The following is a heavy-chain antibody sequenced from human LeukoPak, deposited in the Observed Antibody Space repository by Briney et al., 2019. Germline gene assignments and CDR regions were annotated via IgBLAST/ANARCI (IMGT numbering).Heavy chain of an antibody. D-gene: IGHD3-9*01. CDR2: ISDSGGST. Sequence: GGSLRLSCAASGFTFSSYGMSWVRQAPGKGLEWVSGISDSGGSTYYADSVKGRFTISRDNSKNTMYLQMNSPRAEDTAVYYCAKGLTMYDILTFYDYWGQGTLVTVSS. V-gene: IGHV3-23*01. CDR3: AKGLTMYDILTFYDY. CDR1: GFTFSSYG. J-gene: IGHJ4*02.